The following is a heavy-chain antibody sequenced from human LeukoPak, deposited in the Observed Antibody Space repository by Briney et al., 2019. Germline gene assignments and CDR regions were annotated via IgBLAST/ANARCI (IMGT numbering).Heavy chain of an antibody. D-gene: IGHD3-9*01. Sequence: ASVKVSCKASGYTFTSYAMHWVRQAPGQRLEWMGWINAGNGKTNYSQRFQGRVTLTRDTSASTVYMELRSLRSEDTAVYYCARGYYDLLTGHVVTYYFDYWGQGTLVTVSS. CDR2: INAGNGKT. CDR3: ARGYYDLLTGHVVTYYFDY. J-gene: IGHJ4*02. CDR1: GYTFTSYA. V-gene: IGHV1-3*01.